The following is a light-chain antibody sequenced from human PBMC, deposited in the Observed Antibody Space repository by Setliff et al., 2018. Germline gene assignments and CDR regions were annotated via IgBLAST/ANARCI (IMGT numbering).Light chain of an antibody. J-gene: IGLJ1*01. V-gene: IGLV1-40*01. CDR3: SSYTSSSTPYV. CDR1: NSNIGAGFD. Sequence: QSALAQPPSVSGAPGQRVTISCTGNNSNIGAGFDVHWFQQLPGTAPRLLIYGNTSRPSGVSNRFSGSKSGNTASLTISGLQAEDEADYYCSSYTSSSTPYVFGTGTKVTV. CDR2: GNT.